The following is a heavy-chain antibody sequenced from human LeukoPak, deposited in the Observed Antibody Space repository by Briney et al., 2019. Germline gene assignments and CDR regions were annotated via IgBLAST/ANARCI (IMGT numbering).Heavy chain of an antibody. Sequence: SETLSLTCAVSGGSISSGGYSWSWIRQPPGKGLEWIGYIYHSGSTYYNPSLKSRVTISVDTSKNQFSLKLSSVTAADTAVYYCARRYYYDSSGYYYGIIGAFDYWGQGTLVTVSS. CDR1: GGSISSGGYS. J-gene: IGHJ4*02. D-gene: IGHD3-22*01. CDR3: ARRYYYDSSGYYYGIIGAFDY. V-gene: IGHV4-30-2*03. CDR2: IYHSGST.